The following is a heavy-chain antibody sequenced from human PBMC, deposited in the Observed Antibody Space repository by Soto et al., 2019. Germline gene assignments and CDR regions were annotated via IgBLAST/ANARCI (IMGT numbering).Heavy chain of an antibody. CDR1: GYTFTGYY. J-gene: IGHJ4*02. D-gene: IGHD3-3*01. Sequence: ASVKVSCKASGYTFTGYYTHWVRQAPGQGLEWMGWINPNSGGTNYAQKFQGWVTMTRDTSISTAYMELSRLRSDDTAVYYCARGYYDFWSGYYLQYWGQGTLVTVSS. V-gene: IGHV1-2*04. CDR2: INPNSGGT. CDR3: ARGYYDFWSGYYLQY.